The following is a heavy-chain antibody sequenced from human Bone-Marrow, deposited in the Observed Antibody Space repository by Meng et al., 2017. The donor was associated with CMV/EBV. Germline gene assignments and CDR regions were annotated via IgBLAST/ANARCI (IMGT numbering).Heavy chain of an antibody. V-gene: IGHV3-7*01. J-gene: IGHJ4*02. CDR3: ARSDYGVLFDY. CDR2: IKQDGSEK. Sequence: GESLKIACAASGCTFSSYWMSWVRQAPGKGLEWLANIKQDGSEKYYVDSVKGRFTISRDNAKNSLYLQMNSLRAEDTAVYYCARSDYGVLFDYWGQGTLVTVSS. CDR1: GCTFSSYW. D-gene: IGHD4-17*01.